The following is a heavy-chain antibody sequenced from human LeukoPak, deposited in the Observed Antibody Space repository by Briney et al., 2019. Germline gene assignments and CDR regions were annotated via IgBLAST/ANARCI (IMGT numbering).Heavy chain of an antibody. J-gene: IGHJ4*02. D-gene: IGHD6-6*01. CDR3: ARGRGGSSSRTNYFDY. V-gene: IGHV4-61*05. Sequence: PSGTLSLTCTVSGGSISSSSYYWGWIRQPPGKGLEWIGYIYYSGSTNYNPSLKSRVTISVDTSKNQFSLKLSSVTAADTAVYYCARGRGGSSSRTNYFDYWGQGTLVTVSS. CDR2: IYYSGST. CDR1: GGSISSSSYY.